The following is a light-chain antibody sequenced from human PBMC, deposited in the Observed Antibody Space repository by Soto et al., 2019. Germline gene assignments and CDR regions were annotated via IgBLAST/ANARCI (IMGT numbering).Light chain of an antibody. CDR3: QLWDSSSDHWV. CDR1: NIGSKS. V-gene: IGLV3-21*02. Sequence: SYELTQPPSVSVAPGQTARITCGGNNIGSKSVHWYQQKPGQAPVLVVYDDSDRPSGITEPFSGSNSGNTATLTISRVEAGDEADYYCQLWDSSSDHWVFGGGTTLTVL. CDR2: DDS. J-gene: IGLJ3*02.